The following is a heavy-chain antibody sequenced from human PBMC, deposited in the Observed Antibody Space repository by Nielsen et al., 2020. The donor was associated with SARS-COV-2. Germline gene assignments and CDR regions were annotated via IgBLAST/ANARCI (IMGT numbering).Heavy chain of an antibody. J-gene: IGHJ5*02. D-gene: IGHD3-10*01. CDR3: ARAPYGSGAYSWFDP. CDR2: INSDGSST. CDR1: AFTFSTYW. V-gene: IGHV3-74*01. Sequence: GESLKISCAASAFTFSTYWMHWVRQAPGKGLVWVSRINSDGSSTSYADSVKDRFTISRDNAKNTLYLQMNSLRAEDTAVYYCARAPYGSGAYSWFDPWGQGTLVTVSS.